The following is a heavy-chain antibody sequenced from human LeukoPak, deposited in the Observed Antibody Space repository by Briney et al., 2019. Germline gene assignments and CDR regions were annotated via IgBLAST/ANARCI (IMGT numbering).Heavy chain of an antibody. V-gene: IGHV4-59*01. J-gene: IGHJ4*02. CDR1: GVSISSYY. CDR3: ARGPVQLIRGFSYGDPFVY. D-gene: IGHD5-18*01. CDR2: IYYSGGT. Sequence: PSETLSLTCTVSGVSISSYYWSWPRQPPGKGLEWVGNIYYSGGTNYNPSLKSRVTISVDTSKSPISLEQSSVTAAVTAVYFCARGPVQLIRGFSYGDPFVYWGQGTLVTVSS.